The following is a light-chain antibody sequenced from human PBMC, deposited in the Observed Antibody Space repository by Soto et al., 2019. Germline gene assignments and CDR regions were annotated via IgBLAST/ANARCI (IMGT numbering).Light chain of an antibody. CDR2: GAS. J-gene: IGKJ2*01. V-gene: IGKV3-15*01. CDR1: QSVGTN. Sequence: EIVMTQSPATLSVSPGERATLSCRASQSVGTNLVWYQHKPGQAPRPLIYGASIRATGIPVRFSASGSGTEFTLTISSLQSEDSAVYFCQQYYYWPPYTFGQGTKVEIK. CDR3: QQYYYWPPYT.